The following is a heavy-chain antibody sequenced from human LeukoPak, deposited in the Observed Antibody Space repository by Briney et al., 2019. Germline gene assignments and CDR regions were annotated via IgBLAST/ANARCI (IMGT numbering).Heavy chain of an antibody. D-gene: IGHD2-2*01. Sequence: GGSLRLSCAASGFTVSSNYMSWVRQAPGKGLEWVSVIYSGGSTYYADSVKGRFTISRHNSKNTLYLQMNSLRAEDTAVYYCARGGFYSTELPDYWGQGTLVTVSS. CDR2: IYSGGST. V-gene: IGHV3-53*04. CDR1: GFTVSSNY. CDR3: ARGGFYSTELPDY. J-gene: IGHJ4*02.